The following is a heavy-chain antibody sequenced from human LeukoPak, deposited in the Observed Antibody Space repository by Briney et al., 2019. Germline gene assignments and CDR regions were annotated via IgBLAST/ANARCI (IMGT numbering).Heavy chain of an antibody. CDR2: INHSGST. D-gene: IGHD6-19*01. CDR3: ARRARYSSGKYFDY. Sequence: SETLSLTCAVYGGSFSGYYWSWIRQPPGKGLEWIGEINHSGSTNYNPSLKSRVTISVDTSKNQFSLKLSSVTAADTAVYYCARRARYSSGKYFDYWGQGTLVTVSS. CDR1: GGSFSGYY. V-gene: IGHV4-34*01. J-gene: IGHJ4*02.